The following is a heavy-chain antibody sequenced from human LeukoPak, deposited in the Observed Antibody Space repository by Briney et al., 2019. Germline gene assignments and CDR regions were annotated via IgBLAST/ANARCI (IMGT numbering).Heavy chain of an antibody. J-gene: IGHJ6*02. Sequence: GGSLRLSCAASGFIFSSYGMYWVRQAPGKGLEWVAVMSYDGSNKYYADSVKGRFTISRDDSKNTLYLQMNSLRAEDTAVYYCAKATKGNYYDSSGYHYGMDVWGQGTPVTVSS. V-gene: IGHV3-30*18. CDR3: AKATKGNYYDSSGYHYGMDV. CDR1: GFIFSSYG. CDR2: MSYDGSNK. D-gene: IGHD3-22*01.